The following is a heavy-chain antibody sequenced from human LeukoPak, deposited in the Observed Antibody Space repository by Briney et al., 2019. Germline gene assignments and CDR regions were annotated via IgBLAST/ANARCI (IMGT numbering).Heavy chain of an antibody. CDR3: ARDSGSH. Sequence: GGSLRLSCAASGFTFSSYWMTWVRQAPGQGLRWVGNIKPDGSARYYVDSVKGRFTISRDNANNSLYLQMNTLRAEDTAVYYCARDSGSHWGQGTLVTVSS. CDR2: IKPDGSAR. D-gene: IGHD1-26*01. CDR1: GFTFSSYW. V-gene: IGHV3-7*05. J-gene: IGHJ4*02.